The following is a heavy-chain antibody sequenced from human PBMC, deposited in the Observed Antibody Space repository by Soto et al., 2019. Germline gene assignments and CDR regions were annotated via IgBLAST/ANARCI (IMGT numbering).Heavy chain of an antibody. CDR3: ERHSIWLLLSDY. Sequence: AETLSLTCRVSGRSISNSNYYWGWIRQPPGKGLEWIGSIYYTGNTYYNPSLKSRVTISVDTSKHQFSLKLDSVTAADTAVYFCERHSIWLLLSDYWGQGSLVTVSS. V-gene: IGHV4-39*01. CDR2: IYYTGNT. J-gene: IGHJ4*02. CDR1: GRSISNSNYY. D-gene: IGHD3-22*01.